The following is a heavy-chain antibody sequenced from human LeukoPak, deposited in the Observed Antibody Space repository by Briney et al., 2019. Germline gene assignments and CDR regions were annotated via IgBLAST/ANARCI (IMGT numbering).Heavy chain of an antibody. CDR2: ISAYNGNT. CDR3: ARDIVVVPAAIQVSFDY. V-gene: IGHV1-18*01. CDR1: GYTFTSYG. Sequence: ASVKVSCKASGYTFTSYGISWVRQAPGQGLEWMGWISAYNGNTNYAQKLQGRVTMTTDTSASTAYMELRSLRSDDTAVYYCARDIVVVPAAIQVSFDYWGQGTLVTVSS. D-gene: IGHD2-2*02. J-gene: IGHJ4*02.